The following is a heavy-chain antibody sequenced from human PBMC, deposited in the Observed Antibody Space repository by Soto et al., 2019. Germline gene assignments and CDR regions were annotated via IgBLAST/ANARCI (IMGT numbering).Heavy chain of an antibody. D-gene: IGHD2-15*01. CDR3: SSWHYDY. CDR1: GDSVSSDSAA. J-gene: IGHJ4*02. Sequence: QTLSLTCAISGDSVSSDSAAWNWIRQSPSRGLEWLGRTYYRSKWYNDYAASVKSRITINPDTSKNHFSLQMNSVTPEDTAVYYCSSWHYDYWGQGTLVTVSS. V-gene: IGHV6-1*01. CDR2: TYYRSKWYN.